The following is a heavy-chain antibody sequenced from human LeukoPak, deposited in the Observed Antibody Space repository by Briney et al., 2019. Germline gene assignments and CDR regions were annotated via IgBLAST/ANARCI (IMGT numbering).Heavy chain of an antibody. J-gene: IGHJ4*02. CDR1: GYTFTSYD. Sequence: ASVKVSCKASGYTFTSYDINWVRQATGQGLKWMGWMNPNSGNTGYAQKFQGRVTMTRNTSISTAYMELSSLRSEDTAVYYCARGVRTYYYGSGSYYLDYWGQGTLVTVSS. CDR3: ARGVRTYYYGSGSYYLDY. CDR2: MNPNSGNT. V-gene: IGHV1-8*01. D-gene: IGHD3-10*01.